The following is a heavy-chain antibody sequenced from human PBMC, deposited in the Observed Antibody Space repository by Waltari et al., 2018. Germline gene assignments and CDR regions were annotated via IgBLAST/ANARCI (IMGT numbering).Heavy chain of an antibody. D-gene: IGHD3-10*01. J-gene: IGHJ3*02. CDR1: GYTFTSYD. CDR2: MNPNSGNT. V-gene: IGHV1-8*03. Sequence: QVQLVQSGAEVKKPGASVTVSCKASGYTFTSYDINWVRQATGQGLEWMGWMNPNSGNTGYAQKFQGRVTITRNTSISTAYMELSSLRSEDTAVYYCTMVQGVIHDAFDIWGQGTMVTVSS. CDR3: TMVQGVIHDAFDI.